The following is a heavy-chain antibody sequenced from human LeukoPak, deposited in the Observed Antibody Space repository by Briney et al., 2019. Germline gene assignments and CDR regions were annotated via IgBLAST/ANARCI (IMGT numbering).Heavy chain of an antibody. CDR1: GSTFGDYA. CDR2: IRSKAYGGTA. V-gene: IGHV3-49*03. J-gene: IGHJ4*02. CDR3: TRVLKSSSWYDSYYFDY. Sequence: GGSLRLSCTASGSTFGDYAMSWFRQAPGKGLEWVGFIRSKAYGGTAEYAASVKGRFTISRDDSKSIVNLQMNSLKTEDTAVYYCTRVLKSSSWYDSYYFDYWGQGTLVTVSS. D-gene: IGHD6-13*01.